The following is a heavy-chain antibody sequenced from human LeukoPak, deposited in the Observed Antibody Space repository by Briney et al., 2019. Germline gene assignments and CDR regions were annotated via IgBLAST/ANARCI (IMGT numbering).Heavy chain of an antibody. CDR2: IKQDGSEK. J-gene: IGHJ6*03. V-gene: IGHV3-7*01. Sequence: AGGSLRLSCAASGFTFSSYWMSWVRQAPGKGLEWVANIKQDGSEKYYVDSVKGRFTISRDNAKNSLYLQMNSLRAEDTAVYYCASFGQDSGSYWYYYYYMDVWGKGTTVTVSS. CDR1: GFTFSSYW. D-gene: IGHD1-26*01. CDR3: ASFGQDSGSYWYYYYYMDV.